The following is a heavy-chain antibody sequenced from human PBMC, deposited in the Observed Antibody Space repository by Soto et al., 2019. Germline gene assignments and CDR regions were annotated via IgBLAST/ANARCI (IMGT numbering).Heavy chain of an antibody. CDR2: IIPIFGTA. CDR3: ARGSNRYSSSSPYGMDV. Sequence: SVKVSCKASGGTFSSYAISWVRQAPGQGLEWMGGIIPIFGTANYAQKFQGRVTITADESTSTAYMELSSLRSEDTAVYYCARGSNRYSSSSPYGMDVWGQGTAVTVSS. V-gene: IGHV1-69*13. D-gene: IGHD6-6*01. CDR1: GGTFSSYA. J-gene: IGHJ6*02.